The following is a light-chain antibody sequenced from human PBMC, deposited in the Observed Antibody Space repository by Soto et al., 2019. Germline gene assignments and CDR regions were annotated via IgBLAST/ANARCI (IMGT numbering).Light chain of an antibody. CDR1: QSVSIN. J-gene: IGKJ5*01. V-gene: IGKV3-15*01. CDR2: DTS. Sequence: VMTQSPATLSVSPGERATLSCRASQSVSINLAWYQQKPGQAPRLLIYDTSTRATGIPARFSGSGSGTEFTHTISSLQSEDFAVYYCQQYSNWPPFTFGQGTRLEIK. CDR3: QQYSNWPPFT.